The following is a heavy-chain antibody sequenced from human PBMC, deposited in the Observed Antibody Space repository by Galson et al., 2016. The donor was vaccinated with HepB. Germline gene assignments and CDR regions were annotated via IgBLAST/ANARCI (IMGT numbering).Heavy chain of an antibody. Sequence: LSLTCAVSGGSISDDYWWSWIRQAPAKGLEWIGEFHHSGYTNYNPSLQSRVSISVDKSKNQFSLELTSVTAADTALYYCVRNGVFGDHTAHSFDYWGRGTLVTVSS. J-gene: IGHJ4*02. V-gene: IGHV4-4*02. CDR1: GGSISDDYW. D-gene: IGHD4-17*01. CDR2: FHHSGYT. CDR3: VRNGVFGDHTAHSFDY.